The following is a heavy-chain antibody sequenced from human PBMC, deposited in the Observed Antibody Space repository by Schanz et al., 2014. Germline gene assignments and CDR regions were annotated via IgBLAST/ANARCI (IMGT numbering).Heavy chain of an antibody. CDR1: GFIFNDYY. V-gene: IGHV3-11*01. Sequence: QVQLVESGGGLVKPGGSLRLSCAASGFIFNDYYMNWIRQAPGKGLEWLSYISRDGTTSYYADSVKGRFTSSRDNAKNSLYLEMTSLRGEDTAVYYCARENLNWEAFDIWGQGTMVTVSS. CDR3: ARENLNWEAFDI. D-gene: IGHD7-27*01. CDR2: ISRDGTTS. J-gene: IGHJ3*02.